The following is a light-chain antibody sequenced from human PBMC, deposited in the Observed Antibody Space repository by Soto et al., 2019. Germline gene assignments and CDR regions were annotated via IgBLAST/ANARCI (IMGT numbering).Light chain of an antibody. CDR1: SGPSSYA. Sequence: QLVLTQSPSASASVGASVKLTCTLSSGPSSYAIAWHQQQPEKAPRYLMKFHSDGSHNKGDGIPDRFSGSSSGAEHYLTISNLQSEDEADYSCQTWCTGSHVVFGGGTKLTVL. J-gene: IGLJ2*01. CDR3: QTWCTGSHVV. CDR2: FHSDGSH. V-gene: IGLV4-69*01.